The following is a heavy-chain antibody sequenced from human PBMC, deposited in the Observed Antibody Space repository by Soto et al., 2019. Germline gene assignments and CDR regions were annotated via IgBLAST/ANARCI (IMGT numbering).Heavy chain of an antibody. CDR3: ARDRPTVSSSWEFDY. CDR2: IYYSGST. Sequence: NPSETLSLTCTVSGGSISSGGYYWSWIRQHPGKGLEWIGYIYYSGSTYYNPSLKSRVTISVDTSKNQFSLKLSSVTAADTAVYYCARDRPTVSSSWEFDYWGQGTLVTVSS. V-gene: IGHV4-31*03. CDR1: GGSISSGGYY. J-gene: IGHJ4*02. D-gene: IGHD6-6*01.